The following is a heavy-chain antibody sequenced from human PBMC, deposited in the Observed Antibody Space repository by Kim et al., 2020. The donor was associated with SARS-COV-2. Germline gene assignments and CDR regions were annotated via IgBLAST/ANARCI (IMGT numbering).Heavy chain of an antibody. D-gene: IGHD1-26*01. CDR2: I. CDR3: ARGWELPWFDP. V-gene: IGHV3-21*01. Sequence: IYYAASVQGRFTISRDNAKNSLYLQRNSLRAEDTAVYYCARGWELPWFDPWGQGTLVTVSS. J-gene: IGHJ5*02.